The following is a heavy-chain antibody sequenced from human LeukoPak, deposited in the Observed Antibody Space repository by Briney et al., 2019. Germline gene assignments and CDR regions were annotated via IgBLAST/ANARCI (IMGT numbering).Heavy chain of an antibody. V-gene: IGHV3-21*01. CDR3: AREVMGATNDY. Sequence: GGSLRLSCAASGFTFSSYSMSWVRQAPGKGLEWVSSISSSSSYIYYADSVKGRFTISRDNAKNSLYLQMNSLRAEDTAVYYCAREVMGATNDYWGQGTLVTVSS. D-gene: IGHD1-26*01. J-gene: IGHJ4*02. CDR1: GFTFSSYS. CDR2: ISSSSSYI.